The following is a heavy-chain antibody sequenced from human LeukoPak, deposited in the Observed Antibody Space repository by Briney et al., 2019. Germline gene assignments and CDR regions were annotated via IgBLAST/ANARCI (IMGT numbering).Heavy chain of an antibody. CDR2: ISSSGSNI. V-gene: IGHV3-21*01. J-gene: IGHJ2*01. D-gene: IGHD2/OR15-2a*01. CDR3: ARDRVEVGTTTAPDWSFDL. Sequence: AGSLRLSCAASGFTFSSYNMNWIRQAPGKGLEWVSSISSSGSNIYYADSVKGRFTISREKDKNSLYLQMNRLRVEDTAVYYCARDRVEVGTTTAPDWSFDLWGRGTRVTVSS. CDR1: GFTFSSYN.